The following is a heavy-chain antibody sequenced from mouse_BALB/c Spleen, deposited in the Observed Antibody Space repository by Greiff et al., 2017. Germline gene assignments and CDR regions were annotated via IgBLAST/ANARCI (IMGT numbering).Heavy chain of an antibody. CDR2: ISDGGSYT. V-gene: IGHV5-4*02. CDR1: GFTFSDYY. Sequence: EEMLVESGGGLVKPGGSLKLSCAASGFTFSDYYMYWVRQTPEKRLEWVATISDGGSYTYYPDSVKGRFTISRDNAKNNLYLQMSSLKSEDTAMYYCARDNYRYDRYFDVWGAGTTVTVSS. CDR3: ARDNYRYDRYFDV. J-gene: IGHJ1*01. D-gene: IGHD2-14*01.